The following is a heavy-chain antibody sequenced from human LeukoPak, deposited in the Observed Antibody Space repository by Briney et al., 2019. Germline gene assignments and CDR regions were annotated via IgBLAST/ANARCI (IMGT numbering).Heavy chain of an antibody. CDR2: INPNSGDT. J-gene: IGHJ5*02. CDR3: ARDAGEGEGVVAAILRNWFDP. V-gene: IGHV1-2*02. Sequence: GASVKVSCKASGYTFTGYYMHWVRQAPGQGLEWMGWINPNSGDTNYAQKFQGRVTMTRDTSISTAYMELSSLRSEDTAVYYCARDAGEGEGVVAAILRNWFDPWGQGTLVTVSS. D-gene: IGHD2-15*01. CDR1: GYTFTGYY.